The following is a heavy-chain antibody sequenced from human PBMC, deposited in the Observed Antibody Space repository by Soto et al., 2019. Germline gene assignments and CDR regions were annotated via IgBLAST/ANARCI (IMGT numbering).Heavy chain of an antibody. CDR2: IYSSGNT. Sequence: LSLTCSVSGGTISGYYWTWIRQPAGKGLEWIGRIYSSGNTKYNPSLQSRVTMSLDTSNNQFSLRLTSVTAADTAVYYCARGQRFSDWFDPWGQGTLVTVSS. CDR3: ARGQRFSDWFDP. J-gene: IGHJ5*02. CDR1: GGTISGYY. V-gene: IGHV4-4*07. D-gene: IGHD3-3*01.